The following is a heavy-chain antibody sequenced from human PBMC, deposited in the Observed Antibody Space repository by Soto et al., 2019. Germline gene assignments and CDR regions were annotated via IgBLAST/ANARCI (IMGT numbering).Heavy chain of an antibody. D-gene: IGHD6-13*01. J-gene: IGHJ3*01. V-gene: IGHV1-18*01. CDR3: ARGRGVVIPAGTPDAFDV. Sequence: ASVKVSCKASGYIFNKYGFNWVRQAPGQGLEWMGRISAFNGNTNFAQKFQGRVTMTTDTSTNTAYMELSSLRSDDTAIYYCARGRGVVIPAGTPDAFDVWGQGTMVTVSS. CDR1: GYIFNKYG. CDR2: ISAFNGNT.